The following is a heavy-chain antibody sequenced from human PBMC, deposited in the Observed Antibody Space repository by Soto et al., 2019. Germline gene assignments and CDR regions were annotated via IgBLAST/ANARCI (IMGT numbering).Heavy chain of an antibody. Sequence: ASVKVSCKASGYTFTSYYIHWVRQAPGQGLEWMGVINPSGGSTTRAQKFQGRVTMTRGTPTSTVYMELSSLRSEDTAVYYCARDIATVVHYNYYSLDIWGQGTTVTVSS. CDR2: INPSGGST. CDR1: GYTFTSYY. J-gene: IGHJ6*02. V-gene: IGHV1-46*01. D-gene: IGHD1-1*01. CDR3: ARDIATVVHYNYYSLDI.